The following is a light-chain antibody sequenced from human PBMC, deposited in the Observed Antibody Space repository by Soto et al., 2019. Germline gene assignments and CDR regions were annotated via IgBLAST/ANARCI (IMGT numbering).Light chain of an antibody. CDR3: CSYAGSYTYV. CDR1: SSVVGGYNY. Sequence: QSALTQPRSVSGSPGQSVTISCIGTSSVVGGYNYVSWYQHHPGKAPKFMIYGVNKRPSGVPDRFSGSKSGDTASLTISGLQAEDEADYYCCSYAGSYTYVFGTGTKVTVL. V-gene: IGLV2-11*01. J-gene: IGLJ1*01. CDR2: GVN.